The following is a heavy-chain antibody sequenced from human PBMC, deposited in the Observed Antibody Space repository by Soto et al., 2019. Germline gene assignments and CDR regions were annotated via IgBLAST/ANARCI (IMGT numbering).Heavy chain of an antibody. D-gene: IGHD3-3*01. CDR2: INAGNGNT. V-gene: IGHV1-3*01. J-gene: IGHJ6*02. CDR1: GYTFTSYA. Sequence: ASVKVSCKASGYTFTSYAIHWVRQAPGQRLEWMGWINAGNGNTKYSQKFQGRVTITRDNSKNPLYLQMNSLRAEDTAVYYCARETYYDFWSGPYYGMDVWGQGTTVTVSS. CDR3: ARETYYDFWSGPYYGMDV.